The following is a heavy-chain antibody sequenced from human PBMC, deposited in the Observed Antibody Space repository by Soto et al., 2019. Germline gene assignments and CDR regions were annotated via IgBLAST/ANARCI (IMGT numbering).Heavy chain of an antibody. J-gene: IGHJ3*02. CDR3: ARGHSSGWIDAFDI. Sequence: PSETLSLTCTVSGGSISSTRYYWGWIRQPPGKGLEWIGSIYYSGSTYYNPSLKSRVTISVDTSKNQFSLKLSSVTAADTAVYYCARGHSSGWIDAFDIWGQGTMVT. D-gene: IGHD6-19*01. CDR2: IYYSGST. CDR1: GGSISSTRYY. V-gene: IGHV4-39*01.